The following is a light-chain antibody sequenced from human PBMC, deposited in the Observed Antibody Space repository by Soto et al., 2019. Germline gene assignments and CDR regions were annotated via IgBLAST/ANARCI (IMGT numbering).Light chain of an antibody. CDR1: QSVLYNSNNKNF. CDR2: WAS. J-gene: IGKJ4*01. CDR3: QQYYRSPLT. Sequence: DIVMTQSPDSLAVSLGERASINCKSSQSVLYNSNNKNFLAWYQLKPGQPPKLLIYWASTRESGVPDRFSGSGSGTDFTLTISSLQAEDGAVYYCQQYYRSPLTFGGGTEVEIK. V-gene: IGKV4-1*01.